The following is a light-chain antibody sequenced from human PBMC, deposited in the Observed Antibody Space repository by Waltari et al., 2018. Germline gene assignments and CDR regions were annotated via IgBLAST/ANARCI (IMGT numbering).Light chain of an antibody. V-gene: IGLV2-23*02. CDR1: TSDVGNYAL. Sequence: QSALTQPASVSGTPGPSITISCTGTTSDVGNYALVSWYQQHPSQAPKLLILEVIKRPSGVASRFSGSKSGNTASLTISGLQGEDEADYYCCSYAGRSTYVFGSGTKVTVL. J-gene: IGLJ1*01. CDR3: CSYAGRSTYV. CDR2: EVI.